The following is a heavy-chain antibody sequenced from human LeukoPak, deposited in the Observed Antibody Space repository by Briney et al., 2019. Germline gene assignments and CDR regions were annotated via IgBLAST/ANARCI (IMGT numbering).Heavy chain of an antibody. CDR3: AKDPSTVTRGYFDY. V-gene: IGHV3-21*04. D-gene: IGHD4-17*01. CDR2: ISSSSSYI. J-gene: IGHJ4*02. CDR1: GFTFSSYS. Sequence: GGSLRLSCAASGFTFSSYSMNWVRQAPGKGLEWVSSISSSSSYIYYADSVKGRFTIFRDNPKNTLYLQMNSLRAEDTAVYYCAKDPSTVTRGYFDYWGQGTLVTVSS.